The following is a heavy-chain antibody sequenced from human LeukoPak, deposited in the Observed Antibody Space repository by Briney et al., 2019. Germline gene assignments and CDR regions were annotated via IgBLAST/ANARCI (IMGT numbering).Heavy chain of an antibody. Sequence: GGSLRLSCAASGFTFSSYAMHWVRQAPGKGLEWVAVISYDGSTKYYADSVKGPFTISRDTSKSTLYLQMNSLRAEDTAVYYCARGLPYYDSSGYYPHFDYWGQETLVTVSS. V-gene: IGHV3-30*04. CDR3: ARGLPYYDSSGYYPHFDY. D-gene: IGHD3-22*01. J-gene: IGHJ4*02. CDR2: ISYDGSTK. CDR1: GFTFSSYA.